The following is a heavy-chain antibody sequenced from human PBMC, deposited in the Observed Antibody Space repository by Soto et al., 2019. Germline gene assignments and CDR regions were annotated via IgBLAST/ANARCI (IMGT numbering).Heavy chain of an antibody. J-gene: IGHJ4*02. D-gene: IGHD3-22*01. CDR3: ARAPIVVGHYFDY. CDR1: GGSISSGGYS. V-gene: IGHV4-30-2*01. Sequence: PPETLSLTCAVPGGSISSGGYSWSWLRQPPGKGLEWIGYIYHSGSTYYNPSLKSRVTISVDRSKNQFSLKLSSVTAADTAVYYCARAPIVVGHYFDYWGQGTLVTVSS. CDR2: IYHSGST.